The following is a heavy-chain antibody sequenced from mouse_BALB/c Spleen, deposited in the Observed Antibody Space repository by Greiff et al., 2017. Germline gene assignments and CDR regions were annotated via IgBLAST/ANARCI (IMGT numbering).Heavy chain of an antibody. CDR3: ARGGYDAYYGNYVGMDY. CDR1: GFTFSSFG. CDR2: ISSGSSTI. J-gene: IGHJ4*01. V-gene: IGHV5-17*02. D-gene: IGHD2-10*01. Sequence: EVMLVESGGGLVQPGGSRKLSCAASGFTFSSFGMHRVRQAPEKGLEWVAYISSGSSTIYYADTVKGRFTISRDNPKNTLFLQMTSLRSEDTAMYYCARGGYDAYYGNYVGMDYWGQGTSVTVSS.